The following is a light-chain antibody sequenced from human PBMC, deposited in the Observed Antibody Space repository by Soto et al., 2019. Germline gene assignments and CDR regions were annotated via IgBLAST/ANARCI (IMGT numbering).Light chain of an antibody. CDR2: TAS. CDR3: QQSDSLPLT. CDR1: QSISTY. J-gene: IGKJ4*01. Sequence: DIQMAQSPACLSASVGDRVTITCRASQSISTYLNWYQQRPGKPPKLLIYTASTSQTGVPSRFSGSGSGTEFTLTISSLQPEDLATYYCQQSDSLPLTFGGGTKVDIK. V-gene: IGKV1-39*01.